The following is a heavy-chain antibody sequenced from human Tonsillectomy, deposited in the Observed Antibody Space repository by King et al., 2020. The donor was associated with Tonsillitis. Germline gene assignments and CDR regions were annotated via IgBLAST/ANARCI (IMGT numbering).Heavy chain of an antibody. CDR1: GGSFSGYY. CDR2: INHSGST. Sequence: VQLQQWGAGLLKPSETLSLTCAVYGGSFSGYYWSWIRQPPGKGLEWIGEINHSGSTNYNPSLKSRVTISVDTSKNQFSLKLSSVTAADTAVYFCARRTGVAGRMWCDPWAQGTLVTVSS. J-gene: IGHJ5*02. D-gene: IGHD3/OR15-3a*01. CDR3: ARRTGVAGRMWCDP. V-gene: IGHV4-34*01.